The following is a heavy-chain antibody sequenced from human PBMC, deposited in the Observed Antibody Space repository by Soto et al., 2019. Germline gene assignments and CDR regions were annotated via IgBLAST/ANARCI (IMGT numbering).Heavy chain of an antibody. V-gene: IGHV3-23*01. Sequence: GGSLRLSCAASGFTFSSYAMSWVRQAPGKGLEWVSAISGSGGSTYYADSVKGRFTISRDNSKNTLYLQMNSLRAEDTAVYYCAKGIYSGYDWEHHLTGFDYWGQGTLVTVSS. J-gene: IGHJ4*02. CDR1: GFTFSSYA. CDR3: AKGIYSGYDWEHHLTGFDY. CDR2: ISGSGGST. D-gene: IGHD5-12*01.